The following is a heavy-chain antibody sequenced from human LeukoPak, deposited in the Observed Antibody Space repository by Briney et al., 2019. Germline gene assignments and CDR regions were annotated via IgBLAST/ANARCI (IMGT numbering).Heavy chain of an antibody. CDR1: GFTFSSYA. CDR3: ASGSARIFDY. D-gene: IGHD6-6*01. J-gene: IGHJ4*02. Sequence: GGSLRLSCAASGFTFSSYAMHWVRQAPGKGLEWVAVISYDGSNKYYADSVKGRFTISRDNSKNTLYLQMNSLRAEDTAVYYCASGSARIFDYWGQGTLVTVSS. CDR2: ISYDGSNK. V-gene: IGHV3-30*14.